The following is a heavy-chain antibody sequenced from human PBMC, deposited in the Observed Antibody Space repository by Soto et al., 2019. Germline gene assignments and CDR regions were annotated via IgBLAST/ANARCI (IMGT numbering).Heavy chain of an antibody. CDR3: ARGDTMIVVGFDP. V-gene: IGHV4-31*03. CDR2: IYYSGST. J-gene: IGHJ5*02. Sequence: SETLSLTCTVSGGSISSGGYYWSWIRQHPGKGLEWIGYIYYSGSTYYNPSLKSRVTISVDTSKNQFSLKLSSVTAADTAVYYCARGDTMIVVGFDPWGQGTLVTVSS. CDR1: GGSISSGGYY. D-gene: IGHD3-22*01.